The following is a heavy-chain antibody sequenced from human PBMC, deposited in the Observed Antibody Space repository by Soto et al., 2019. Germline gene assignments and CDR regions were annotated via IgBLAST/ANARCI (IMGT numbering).Heavy chain of an antibody. J-gene: IGHJ6*02. CDR1: GYTFTSYD. Sequence: QVQLVQSGAEVKKPGASVKVSCKASGYTFTSYDINWVRQATGQGLEWMGWMNPNSGNTGYAQKFQGRVTMTRNTARRTAYMELSSLRSEDTAVYYCARGSSSSWYSYGMDVWGQGTTVTVSS. CDR2: MNPNSGNT. D-gene: IGHD6-13*01. V-gene: IGHV1-8*01. CDR3: ARGSSSSWYSYGMDV.